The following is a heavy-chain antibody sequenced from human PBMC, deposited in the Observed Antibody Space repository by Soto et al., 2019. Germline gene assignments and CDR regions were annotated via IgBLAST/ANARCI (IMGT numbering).Heavy chain of an antibody. J-gene: IGHJ5*02. CDR2: MSPNSANT. D-gene: IGHD6-6*01. Sequence: ASVKVSCKASGYTFTSYDINWVRQATGQGLEWMGWMSPNSANTGYAQKFQGRVTMTRNTSISTAYMELSSLRSEDTAVYYCAREGHSSPSGSRGNWFEPWGQGTMVTVSS. CDR1: GYTFTSYD. V-gene: IGHV1-8*01. CDR3: AREGHSSPSGSRGNWFEP.